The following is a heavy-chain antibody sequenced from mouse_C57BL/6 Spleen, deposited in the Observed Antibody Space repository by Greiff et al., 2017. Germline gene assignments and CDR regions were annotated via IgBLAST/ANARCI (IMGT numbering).Heavy chain of an antibody. D-gene: IGHD1-1*01. V-gene: IGHV5-17*01. Sequence: DVKLVESGGGLVKPGGSLKLSCAASGFTFSDYGMHWVRQAPEKGLEWVAYISSGSSTIYYADTVKGRFTLSRDNAKNTRFLQRTSLRSEDTAMYYCASGSTTVVAYYAMDYWGQGTSVTVSS. CDR1: GFTFSDYG. J-gene: IGHJ4*01. CDR2: ISSGSSTI. CDR3: ASGSTTVVAYYAMDY.